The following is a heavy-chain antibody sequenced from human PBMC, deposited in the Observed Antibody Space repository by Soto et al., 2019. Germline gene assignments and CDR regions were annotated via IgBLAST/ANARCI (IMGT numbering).Heavy chain of an antibody. CDR2: IYSGGSE. CDR1: GFSVDNGC. V-gene: IGHV3-53*04. CDR3: ARKGVFSSSSHSDY. Sequence: GGFLRLSCAASGFSVDNGCRSWVRQAPGKGLKWVSVIYSGGSEFYADSVRGRFTISRHDSKNALYLQMTSLRADDTAIYYCARKGVFSSSSHSDYWGQGTLVTVSS. J-gene: IGHJ4*02. D-gene: IGHD6-6*01.